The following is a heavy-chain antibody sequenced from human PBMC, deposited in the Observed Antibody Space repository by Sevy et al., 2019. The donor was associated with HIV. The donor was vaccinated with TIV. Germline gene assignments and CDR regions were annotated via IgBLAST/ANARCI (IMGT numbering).Heavy chain of an antibody. CDR3: ARKYDSSGYFDY. J-gene: IGHJ4*02. Sequence: GGSLRLSCAASGFAFRNYAMNWVRQAPGKGLEWVSGISGTGGSGDKTNYADSVKGRFTISRDDSKNSLYLQLNTQRAEDTAIYYCARKYDSSGYFDYWGQGTLVTVSS. V-gene: IGHV3-23*01. CDR1: GFAFRNYA. D-gene: IGHD3-22*01. CDR2: ISGTGGSGDKT.